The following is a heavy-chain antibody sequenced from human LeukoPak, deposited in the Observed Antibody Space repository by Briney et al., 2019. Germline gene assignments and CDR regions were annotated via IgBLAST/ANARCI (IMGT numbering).Heavy chain of an antibody. CDR1: GFTFSSYG. CDR2: ISYDGSNK. D-gene: IGHD3-16*01. CDR3: AKDQGARYFDY. Sequence: PGGSLRLSCAASGFTFSSYGMHWVRQAPGKGLEWVAVISYDGSNKYYADSVKGRFTISRDNSKNTLYLQMNSLRAEDTAVYYCAKDQGARYFDYWGQGTLVTVSS. V-gene: IGHV3-30*18. J-gene: IGHJ4*02.